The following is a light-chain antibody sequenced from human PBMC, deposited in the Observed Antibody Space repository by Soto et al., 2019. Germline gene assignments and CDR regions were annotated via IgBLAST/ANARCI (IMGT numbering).Light chain of an antibody. CDR3: SSYASSSTGV. CDR1: SSDVGGFNY. V-gene: IGLV2-14*01. J-gene: IGLJ1*01. CDR2: EVS. Sequence: QSALTQPASVSGSPGQSITISCTGTSSDVGGFNYVSWYQQHPGEAPKLMIYEVSNRPSGVSNRFSGSKSGNTASLTISGLQGDDEADYYCSSYASSSTGVFGTGTKVTV.